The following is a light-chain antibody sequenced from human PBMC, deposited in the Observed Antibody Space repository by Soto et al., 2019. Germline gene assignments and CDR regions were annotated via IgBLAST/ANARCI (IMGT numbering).Light chain of an antibody. J-gene: IGKJ1*01. CDR2: GAS. Sequence: IELTQAPGALSLSPGERASLSCRASKSVNNNYLAWYQQKRGQAPRLLIYGASTRATGIPDRFSGSGSGTDFTLIISRLEPEDFAVYFCQQYGDSRTFGQGTKVDIK. V-gene: IGKV3-20*01. CDR3: QQYGDSRT. CDR1: KSVNNNY.